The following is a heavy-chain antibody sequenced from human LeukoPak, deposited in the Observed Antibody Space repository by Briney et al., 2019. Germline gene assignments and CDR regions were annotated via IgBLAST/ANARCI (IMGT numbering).Heavy chain of an antibody. CDR1: GYSFTSYW. CDR3: ARSIAARPTFYYYGMDV. CDR2: IDPSDSYT. J-gene: IGHJ6*02. V-gene: IGHV5-10-1*01. Sequence: GESLKISCKGSGYSFTSYWISWVRQMPGKGLEWMGRIDPSDSYTNYSPSFQGHVTISADKSISTAYLQWSSLKASDTAIYFCARSIAARPTFYYYGMDVWGQGTTVTVSS. D-gene: IGHD6-6*01.